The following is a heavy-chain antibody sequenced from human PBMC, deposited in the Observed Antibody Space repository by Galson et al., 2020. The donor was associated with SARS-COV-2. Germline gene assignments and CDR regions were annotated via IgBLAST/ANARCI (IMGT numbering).Heavy chain of an antibody. Sequence: GGSLRLSCSGSGFTFGEYAMHWVRQAPGKGLEWVSGISFNSGSIEYVDSVRGRFTIYRDNAKNSLYLQMTSLRAEDTALYYCAKDKGGYLDWLSLDYWGQGTPVTVPS. CDR1: GFTFGEYA. CDR3: AKDKGGYLDWLSLDY. J-gene: IGHJ4*02. V-gene: IGHV3-9*01. CDR2: ISFNSGSI. D-gene: IGHD3-9*01.